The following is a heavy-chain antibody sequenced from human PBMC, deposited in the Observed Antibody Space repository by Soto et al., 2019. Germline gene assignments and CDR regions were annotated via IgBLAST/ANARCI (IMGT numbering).Heavy chain of an antibody. D-gene: IGHD6-6*01. Sequence: GASVKVSCKASGYTFTSYGISWVRQAPGQGLEWMGGIIPIFGTANYAQKFQGRVTITADESTSTAYMELSSLRSEDTAVYYCARPSAAIAPTASLARPEMRYYYYGMDVWGQGTTVTVSS. V-gene: IGHV1-69*13. CDR3: ARPSAAIAPTASLARPEMRYYYYGMDV. CDR2: IIPIFGTA. J-gene: IGHJ6*02. CDR1: GYTFTSYG.